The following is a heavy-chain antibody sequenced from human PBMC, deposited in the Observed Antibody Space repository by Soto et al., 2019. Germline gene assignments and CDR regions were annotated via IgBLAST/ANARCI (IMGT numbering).Heavy chain of an antibody. D-gene: IGHD1-1*01. CDR3: ARPCGPYVEGDC. CDR2: IDPSTGTT. V-gene: IGHV1-46*01. Sequence: QLQLVQSGAEVKKPGASVKVSCQASGYTFTRYHVHWVRQAPTQGFQWMGTIDPSTGTTTYAQKSTCRVTMTRETSTNTVSLDLSSLTSEDTAVYYCARPCGPYVEGDCWGQGTLVTVSS. CDR1: GYTFTRYH. J-gene: IGHJ4*02.